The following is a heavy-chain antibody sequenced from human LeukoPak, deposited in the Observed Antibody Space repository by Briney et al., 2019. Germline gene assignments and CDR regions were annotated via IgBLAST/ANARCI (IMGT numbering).Heavy chain of an antibody. V-gene: IGHV1-69*13. D-gene: IGHD3-10*01. J-gene: IGHJ4*02. CDR3: ARLGVYYGSGSYYTFDY. CDR1: GGTFSSYA. Sequence: SVKVSCKASGGTFSSYAISWVRQAPGQGLEWMGGIIPIFGTANYAQKFQGRVTITADESTSTAYMELSSLRSEDTAVYYCARLGVYYGSGSYYTFDYWGQGTLVTVSS. CDR2: IIPIFGTA.